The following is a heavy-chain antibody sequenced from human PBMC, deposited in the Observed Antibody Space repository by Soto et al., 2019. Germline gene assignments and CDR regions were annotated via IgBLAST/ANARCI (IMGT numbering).Heavy chain of an antibody. CDR2: IYYSGNT. D-gene: IGHD5-12*01. V-gene: IGHV4-59*01. CDR1: GGSISGYY. Sequence: QLQLQESGPGLLRPSETLSLTCTVSGGSISGYYWSWVRQPPGKGLEWLGYIYYSGNTIYKPSLETRLTRSSDTSKNQFSLRLTSMTTADAAVYFCARGLGRSGRFDLWGRGTLVTISS. J-gene: IGHJ2*01. CDR3: ARGLGRSGRFDL.